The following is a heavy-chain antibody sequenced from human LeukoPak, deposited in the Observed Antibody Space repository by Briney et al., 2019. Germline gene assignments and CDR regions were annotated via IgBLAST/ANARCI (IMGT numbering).Heavy chain of an antibody. CDR2: INHSGST. D-gene: IGHD6-6*01. CDR3: ARAQKRTNIATRCGYFDY. V-gene: IGHV4-34*01. J-gene: IGHJ4*02. Sequence: PGGSLRLSCAASGFTFSSAWMTWIRQPPGKGLEWIGEINHSGSTNYNPSLKSRVTISVDTSKNQFSLKLSSVTAADTAVYYCARAQKRTNIATRCGYFDYWGQGTLVTVSS. CDR1: GFTFSSAW.